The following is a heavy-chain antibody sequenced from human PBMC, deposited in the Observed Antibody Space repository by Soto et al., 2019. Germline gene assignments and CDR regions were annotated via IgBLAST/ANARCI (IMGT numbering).Heavy chain of an antibody. J-gene: IGHJ1*01. CDR3: ARERDGYSIEYFQH. V-gene: IGHV3-30-3*01. D-gene: IGHD5-18*01. CDR1: GFTFSSYA. Sequence: TGGSLRLSCAASGFTFSSYAMHWVRQAPGKGLEWVAVISYDGSNKYYADSVKGRFTISRDNSKNTLYLQMNSLRAEDTAVYYCARERDGYSIEYFQHWGQGTLVTVSS. CDR2: ISYDGSNK.